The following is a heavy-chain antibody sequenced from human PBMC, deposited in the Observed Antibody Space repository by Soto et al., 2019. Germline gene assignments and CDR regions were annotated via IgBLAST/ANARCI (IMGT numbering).Heavy chain of an antibody. CDR1: GFTVSTKY. CDR2: IYSGGST. J-gene: IGHJ4*02. CDR3: ARDPWAADY. Sequence: VQLVESGGGLVQPGGSLRLSCAASGFTVSTKYMSWVRQAPGKGLEGVSVIYSGGSTFYADSVRGRFTISRDNSKNTVNLKMSSLRAEDTAVYYCARDPWAADYWGQGTLVTVSS. D-gene: IGHD3-16*01. V-gene: IGHV3-66*01.